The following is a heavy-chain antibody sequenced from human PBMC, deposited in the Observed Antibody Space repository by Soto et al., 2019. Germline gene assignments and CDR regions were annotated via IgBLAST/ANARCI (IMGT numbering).Heavy chain of an antibody. CDR3: AKEAVYDFWSGYQSPTFDY. CDR2: ISGSGGST. V-gene: IGHV3-23*01. D-gene: IGHD3-3*01. J-gene: IGHJ4*02. CDR1: GFTFSSYA. Sequence: GGSLRLSCAASGFTFSSYAMSWVRQAPGKGLEWVSAISGSGGSTYYADSVKGRFTISRDNSKNTLYLQMNSLRAEDTAVYYCAKEAVYDFWSGYQSPTFDYWGQGTLVTVSS.